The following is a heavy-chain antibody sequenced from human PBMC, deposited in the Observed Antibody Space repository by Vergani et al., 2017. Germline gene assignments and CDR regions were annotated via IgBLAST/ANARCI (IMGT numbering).Heavy chain of an antibody. CDR2: IYSGGST. J-gene: IGHJ3*02. CDR1: GFTVSSNY. V-gene: IGHV3-66*04. D-gene: IGHD3-3*01. CDR3: ARPCGVVIQESDAFDI. Sequence: EVQLVESGGGLVQPGGSLRLSCAASGFTVSSNYMSWVRQAPGKGLEWVSVIYSGGSTYYADSVKGRFTISRDNSKNTLYLQMNSLRAEDTAVYYCARPCGVVIQESDAFDIWGQGTMVTVSS.